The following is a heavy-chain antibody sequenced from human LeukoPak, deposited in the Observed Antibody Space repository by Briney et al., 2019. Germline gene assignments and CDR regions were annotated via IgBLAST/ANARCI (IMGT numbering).Heavy chain of an antibody. D-gene: IGHD7-27*01. Sequence: SETLSLTCSVSGGSISSSNYYWGWIRQPPGKGLEWIGCIYYSGCNYYNASLKSRVTLSVDTSKNQFSLKLSSVTAADTAVYYCARHNWGFNYYYYYYMDVWGKGTTVTISS. CDR1: GGSISSSNYY. J-gene: IGHJ6*03. CDR3: ARHNWGFNYYYYYYMDV. V-gene: IGHV4-39*01. CDR2: IYYSGCN.